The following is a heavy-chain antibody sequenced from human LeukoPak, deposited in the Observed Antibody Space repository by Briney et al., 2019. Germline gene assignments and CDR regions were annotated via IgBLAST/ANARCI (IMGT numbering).Heavy chain of an antibody. Sequence: GGSLRLSCAASGFTVSSNYMSWVRQAPGKGLEWVSVIYSGGSTYYADSVKGRFTISRDSSKNTLHLQMNSLRAEDTAVYYCAKDRRLLLWFGEFWFDPWGQGTLVTVSS. CDR3: AKDRRLLLWFGEFWFDP. CDR1: GFTVSSNY. J-gene: IGHJ5*02. D-gene: IGHD3-10*01. V-gene: IGHV3-53*01. CDR2: IYSGGST.